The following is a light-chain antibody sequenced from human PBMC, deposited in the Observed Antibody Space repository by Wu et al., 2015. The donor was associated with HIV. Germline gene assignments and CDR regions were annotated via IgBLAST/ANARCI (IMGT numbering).Light chain of an antibody. CDR2: GAS. Sequence: ETVMMQSPATLSVSPGERATFSCRASQSVGSNLAWYQQKPGQAPRLLIYGASTRATGIPARFSGSGSGTEFTLTISNMQSEDFALYFCQQYNYWQTFGQGTKAEIK. CDR1: QSVGSN. V-gene: IGKV3-15*01. CDR3: QQYNYWQT. J-gene: IGKJ1*01.